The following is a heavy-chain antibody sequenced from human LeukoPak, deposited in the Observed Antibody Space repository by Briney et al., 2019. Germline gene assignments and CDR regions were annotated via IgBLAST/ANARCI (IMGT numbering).Heavy chain of an antibody. CDR3: AKLRGAQLRYFDVDY. D-gene: IGHD3-9*01. V-gene: IGHV3-7*01. Sequence: VDSVKGRFTISRDNAENSLYLQMNSLRAEDTAVYFCAKLRGAQLRYFDVDYWGQGTLVTVSS. J-gene: IGHJ4*02.